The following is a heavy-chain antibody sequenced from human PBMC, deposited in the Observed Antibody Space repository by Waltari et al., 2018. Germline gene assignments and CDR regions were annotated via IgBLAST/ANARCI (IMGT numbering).Heavy chain of an antibody. CDR3: ARALTTPNDY. CDR1: GFTISSFG. J-gene: IGHJ4*02. D-gene: IGHD4-17*01. V-gene: IGHV3-21*03. CDR2: TTKRNTYI. Sequence: EVQLVESGGGLVKPGGSLRLSCAASGFTISSFGMSWVRQAPGKGLEWGSSTTKRNTYIYYADSVKGRFTVSIDNAKNSLYLQMNSLRADDTAVYFCARALTTPNDYWGQGTLVTVSS.